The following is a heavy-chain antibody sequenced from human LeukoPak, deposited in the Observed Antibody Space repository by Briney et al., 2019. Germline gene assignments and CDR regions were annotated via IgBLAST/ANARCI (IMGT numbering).Heavy chain of an antibody. Sequence: QTGGSLRLSCAASRFTFSSYWMSWVRQAPGKGLEWVANIKQDGSEKYYVDSVKGRFTISRDNAKNTLYLQMNSLRAEDTAVYYCARGTPTLDWGQGTLVTVSS. V-gene: IGHV3-7*01. CDR1: RFTFSSYW. CDR2: IKQDGSEK. D-gene: IGHD2-15*01. CDR3: ARGTPTLD. J-gene: IGHJ4*02.